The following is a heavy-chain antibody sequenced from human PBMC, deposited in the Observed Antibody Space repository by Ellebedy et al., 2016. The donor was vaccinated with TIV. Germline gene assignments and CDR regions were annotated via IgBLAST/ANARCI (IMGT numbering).Heavy chain of an antibody. D-gene: IGHD4-17*01. CDR3: ATDGSYGDYLSPTHAFVI. CDR2: INQDGSEK. Sequence: GESLKISCAASTFSFRSYWMTWVRQPPGKGLEWVANINQDGSEKHYVDSVKGRFTISRDNAKNSLYLQMNSLRVEDTAVYYCATDGSYGDYLSPTHAFVIWGQGTVVTVSS. CDR1: TFSFRSYW. V-gene: IGHV3-7*01. J-gene: IGHJ3*02.